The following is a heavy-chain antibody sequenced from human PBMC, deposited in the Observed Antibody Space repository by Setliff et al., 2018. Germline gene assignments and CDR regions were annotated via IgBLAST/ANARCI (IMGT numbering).Heavy chain of an antibody. V-gene: IGHV1-69*13. CDR2: IIPMFGTT. J-gene: IGHJ6*03. Sequence: SVKVSCKASGGTFSSYAIDWVRQAPGQGLEWMGGIIPMFGTTNYAQRFRSIVTITADESTTTAYLELSSLRSEDTAVYYCARVRDCSGGICHRGFHHYMDVWGKGTTVTVSS. CDR3: ARVRDCSGGICHRGFHHYMDV. D-gene: IGHD2-15*01. CDR1: GGTFSSYA.